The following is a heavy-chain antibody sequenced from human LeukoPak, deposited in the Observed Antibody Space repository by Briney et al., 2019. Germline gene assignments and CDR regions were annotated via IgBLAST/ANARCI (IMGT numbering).Heavy chain of an antibody. CDR2: IRTSSGYT. Sequence: SGGSLRLSCAATGFTFSGYSMAWIRQAPGKGLEWVSYIRTSSGYTGYADSVKGRFTISRDNSKNTLHLQMNSLRAEDTAVYYCAKDDRGNEDPFDYWGQGTLVTVSS. D-gene: IGHD2-15*01. V-gene: IGHV3-11*06. J-gene: IGHJ4*02. CDR1: GFTFSGYS. CDR3: AKDDRGNEDPFDY.